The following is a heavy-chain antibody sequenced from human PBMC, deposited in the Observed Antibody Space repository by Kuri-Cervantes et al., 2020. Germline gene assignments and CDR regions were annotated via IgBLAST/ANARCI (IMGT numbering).Heavy chain of an antibody. J-gene: IGHJ4*02. Sequence: GGSLRLSCAASGFTFSSYAMSWVRQAPGKGLEWVAVIWYDGSNKYYADSVKGRFTISRDNSKNTLNLQMNSLRAEDTAVYYCARPRSRIAVAQTPGYDYWGQGTLVTVSS. CDR1: GFTFSSYA. D-gene: IGHD6-19*01. CDR3: ARPRSRIAVAQTPGYDY. CDR2: IWYDGSNK. V-gene: IGHV3-33*08.